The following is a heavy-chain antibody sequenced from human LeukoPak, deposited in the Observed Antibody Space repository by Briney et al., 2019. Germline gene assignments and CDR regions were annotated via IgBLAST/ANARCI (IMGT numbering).Heavy chain of an antibody. CDR1: DASISGYY. D-gene: IGHD1-26*01. V-gene: IGHV4-59*01. CDR3: ARDLGGIYFDY. CDR2: IHFSGST. J-gene: IGHJ4*02. Sequence: PSETLSLTCTVSDASISGYYWSWIRQPPGKGLEWIGSIHFSGSTNYNPSLRSRVTISVDPSNIQLSLKLSSVTAADTAVYYCARDLGGIYFDYWGQGTLVTVSS.